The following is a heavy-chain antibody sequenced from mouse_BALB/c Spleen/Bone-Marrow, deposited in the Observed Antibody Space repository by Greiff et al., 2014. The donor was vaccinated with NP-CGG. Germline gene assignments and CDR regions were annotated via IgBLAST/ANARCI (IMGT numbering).Heavy chain of an antibody. CDR1: GYTFTSYW. V-gene: IGHV1S127*01. D-gene: IGHD2-1*01. J-gene: IGHJ3*01. CDR2: IDPSDSYT. CDR3: TRSRDYGNWFAY. Sequence: VQLQQSGAELVKPGASVKMSCKASGYTFTSYWMHWVKQRPGQGLEWIGVIDPSDSYTSYNQKFKGKATLTVDTSSSTAYMQLSSLTSEDSAVYYWTRSRDYGNWFAYWGQGTLVTVSA.